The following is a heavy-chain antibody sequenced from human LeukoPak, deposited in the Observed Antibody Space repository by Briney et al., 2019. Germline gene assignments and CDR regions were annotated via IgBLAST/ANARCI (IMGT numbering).Heavy chain of an antibody. CDR1: GGSLSGYY. CDR3: ARFRGGSSSWYLPPYFDY. V-gene: IGHV4-34*01. J-gene: IGHJ4*02. CDR2: INHSGST. Sequence: SETLSLTCAVYGGSLSGYYWSWIRQPPGKGLEWIGEINHSGSTNYNPSLKSRVTISVDTSKNQFSLKLSSVTAADTAVYYCARFRGGSSSWYLPPYFDYWGQGTLVTVSS. D-gene: IGHD6-13*01.